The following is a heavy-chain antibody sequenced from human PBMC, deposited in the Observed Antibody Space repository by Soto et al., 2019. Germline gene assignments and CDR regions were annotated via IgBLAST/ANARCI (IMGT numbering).Heavy chain of an antibody. CDR3: ARALEYDILTGYYENYFYY. D-gene: IGHD3-9*01. J-gene: IGHJ4*02. Sequence: VQLVESGGGLVQPGGSLRLSCAASGFTFISYTMNWVRQAPGKGLEWISYISSSSSTIYYADSVKGRFTSSRDNAKNSLYLQMISLSDEDTAVYYCARALEYDILTGYYENYFYYWGQGTLVTISS. V-gene: IGHV3-48*02. CDR1: GFTFISYT. CDR2: ISSSSSTI.